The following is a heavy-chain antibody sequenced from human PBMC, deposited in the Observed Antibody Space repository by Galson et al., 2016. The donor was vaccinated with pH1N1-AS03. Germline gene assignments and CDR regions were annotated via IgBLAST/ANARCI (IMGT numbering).Heavy chain of an antibody. CDR2: ISAGSGDT. D-gene: IGHD4-17*01. V-gene: IGHV1-3*01. J-gene: IGHJ4*02. CDR1: GYTFTTYA. Sequence: SVKVSCKASGYTFTTYAIHWVRQAPGQSLEWMGWISAGSGDTRYSQKLQGRVTITRETYASTAYMELSSLTSEDTAVYYCVREDRYGDFFYFDYWGQGSLVTVSS. CDR3: VREDRYGDFFYFDY.